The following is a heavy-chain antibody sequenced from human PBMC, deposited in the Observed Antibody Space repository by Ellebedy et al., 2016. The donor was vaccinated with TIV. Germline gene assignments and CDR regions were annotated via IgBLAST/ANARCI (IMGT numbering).Heavy chain of an antibody. CDR1: GFTGIDYA. Sequence: GGSLRLXXAASGFTGIDYAMHWVRQAPGKGLEWVSGIYWSSNKIDYADSVKGRFTTSRDNAKNSLYLQMNSLRVEDTALYYCIKDVSPGGADVWGQGTTVIVS. V-gene: IGHV3-9*01. CDR2: IYWSSNKI. J-gene: IGHJ6*02. CDR3: IKDVSPGGADV. D-gene: IGHD3-16*01.